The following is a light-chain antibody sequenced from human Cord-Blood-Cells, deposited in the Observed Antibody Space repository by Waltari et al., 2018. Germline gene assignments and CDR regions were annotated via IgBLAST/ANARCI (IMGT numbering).Light chain of an antibody. CDR2: EGS. J-gene: IGLJ2*01. Sequence: QSALTQPASVSGSPGQSLTISCTGTSSDVGSYNLVSWYQQHPGKAPKPRIYEGSKRPSGVSNRFSGSKSGNTASLTISGLQAEDEADYYCCSYAGSVVFGGGTKLTVL. CDR3: CSYAGSVV. V-gene: IGLV2-23*01. CDR1: SSDVGSYNL.